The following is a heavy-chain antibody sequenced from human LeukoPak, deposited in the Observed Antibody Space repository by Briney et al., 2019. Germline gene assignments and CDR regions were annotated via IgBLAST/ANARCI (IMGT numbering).Heavy chain of an antibody. D-gene: IGHD2-2*02. CDR2: MNPNSGNT. J-gene: IGHJ6*03. Sequence: ASVKVSCKASGYTFTSYDINWVRQATGQGLEWMGWMNPNSGNTGYAQKFQGRVTITRNTSISTAYMELSSLRSEDTAVYYCARVRLVPAAIYYYYYMDVWGKGTTVTVSS. CDR3: ARVRLVPAAIYYYYYMDV. V-gene: IGHV1-8*03. CDR1: GYTFTSYD.